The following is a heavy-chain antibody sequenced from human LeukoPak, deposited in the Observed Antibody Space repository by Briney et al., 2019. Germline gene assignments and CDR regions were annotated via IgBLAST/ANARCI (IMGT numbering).Heavy chain of an antibody. D-gene: IGHD3-3*02. Sequence: GASVKVSCKASGYTFTGYYMHWVRQAPGQGLEWMGWINPKRGDTNYAQKFQGRVTVTRDTSISTVYMELSRLRSVDTAVYYCASGRTIFYYYMDVWGKGTTVTISS. J-gene: IGHJ6*03. CDR2: INPKRGDT. CDR1: GYTFTGYY. CDR3: ASGRTIFYYYMDV. V-gene: IGHV1-2*02.